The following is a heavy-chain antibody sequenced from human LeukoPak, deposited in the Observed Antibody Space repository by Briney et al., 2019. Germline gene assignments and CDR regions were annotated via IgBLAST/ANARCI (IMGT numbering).Heavy chain of an antibody. D-gene: IGHD6-19*01. CDR2: MYNSGKT. J-gene: IGHJ4*02. V-gene: IGHV4-34*01. CDR3: ARFGTHYSSGWYGFDY. CDR1: GGSFSGYY. Sequence: PSETLSLTCAVYGGSFSGYYWSWIRQPPGKGLEWIGYMYNSGKTYYNPSLKGRVTISPDRSKDQFSLKLTYVTSADTATYYCARFGTHYSSGWYGFDYWGQGTLVTVSS.